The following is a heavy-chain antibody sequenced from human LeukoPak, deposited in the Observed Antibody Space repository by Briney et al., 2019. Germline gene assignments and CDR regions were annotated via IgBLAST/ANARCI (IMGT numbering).Heavy chain of an antibody. Sequence: PSETLSLTCTVSGGSISSYYWSRIRQPPGKGLEWIGYIYYSGSTNYNPSLKSRVTISVDTSKNQFSLKLSSVTAADTAVYYCARVLSHQLLGQQFDPWGQGTLVTVSS. V-gene: IGHV4-59*01. CDR1: GGSISSYY. J-gene: IGHJ5*02. D-gene: IGHD2-2*01. CDR2: IYYSGST. CDR3: ARVLSHQLLGQQFDP.